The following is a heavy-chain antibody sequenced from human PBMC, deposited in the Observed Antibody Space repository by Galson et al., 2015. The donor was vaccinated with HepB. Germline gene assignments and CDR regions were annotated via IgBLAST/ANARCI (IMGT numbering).Heavy chain of an antibody. V-gene: IGHV1-46*01. CDR3: ARVAHNYGDFPDF. CDR1: GYTFTTYH. CDR2: INPSGGST. Sequence: SGYTFTTYHMHWVRQVSGQGLEWMGIINPSGGSTRYAQKFQGRVTMTRDTSTSTVYMELSSLRSEDTAVYYCARVAHNYGDFPDFWGQGTLVTVSS. D-gene: IGHD4-17*01. J-gene: IGHJ4*02.